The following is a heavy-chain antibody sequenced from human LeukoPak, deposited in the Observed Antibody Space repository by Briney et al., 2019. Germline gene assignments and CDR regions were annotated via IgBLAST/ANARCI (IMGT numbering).Heavy chain of an antibody. Sequence: GGSLRLSCAASGFTFSSYAMSWVRQAPGKGLEWVSAISGSGGSTYYADSVKGRFTISRDNSKNTLYLQMNSLTAEDTAVYYCAKDGAAYYYYGMDVWGQGTTVTVSS. J-gene: IGHJ6*02. CDR2: ISGSGGST. V-gene: IGHV3-23*01. CDR3: AKDGAAYYYYGMDV. CDR1: GFTFSSYA.